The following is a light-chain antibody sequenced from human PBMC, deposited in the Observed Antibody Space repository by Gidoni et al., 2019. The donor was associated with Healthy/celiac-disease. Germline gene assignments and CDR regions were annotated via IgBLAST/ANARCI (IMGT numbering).Light chain of an antibody. CDR3: QQYYSYPQLT. V-gene: IGKV1-8*01. Sequence: AIRITQSPSSLSASTGDRVTITCRASQGISSYLAWYQQKPGKAPKLLIYAASTLQSGVPSRFSGSGSGTDFTLTISCLQSEDFATYYCQQYYSYPQLTCXGXTKVEIK. CDR1: QGISSY. CDR2: AAS. J-gene: IGKJ4*01.